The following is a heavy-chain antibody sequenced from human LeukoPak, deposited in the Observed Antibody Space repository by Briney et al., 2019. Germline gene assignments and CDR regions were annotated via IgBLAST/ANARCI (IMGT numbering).Heavy chain of an antibody. CDR2: MNPKSGNT. V-gene: IGHV1-8*01. CDR3: ARERRIAAAASIDY. J-gene: IGHJ4*02. CDR1: GYTFTSYD. Sequence: ASVKVSCKASGYTFTSYDINWVRQATGQGLEWMGWMNPKSGNTGYAQKFQGRVTMTRDTSISTAYMELSRLRSDDTAVYYCARERRIAAAASIDYWGQGTLVTVSS. D-gene: IGHD6-13*01.